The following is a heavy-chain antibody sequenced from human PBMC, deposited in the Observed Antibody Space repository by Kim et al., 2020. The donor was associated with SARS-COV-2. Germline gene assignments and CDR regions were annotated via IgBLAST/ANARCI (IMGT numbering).Heavy chain of an antibody. D-gene: IGHD6-19*01. J-gene: IGHJ6*02. Sequence: GGSLRLSCAASGFTFDDYTMHWVRQAPGKGLEWVSLISWDGGSTYYADSVKGRFTISRDNSKNSLYLQMNSLRTEDTALYYCAKDRPQKEQWLVPSGGYYYYYGMDVWGQGTTVTVSS. CDR1: GFTFDDYT. CDR2: ISWDGGST. CDR3: AKDRPQKEQWLVPSGGYYYYYGMDV. V-gene: IGHV3-43*01.